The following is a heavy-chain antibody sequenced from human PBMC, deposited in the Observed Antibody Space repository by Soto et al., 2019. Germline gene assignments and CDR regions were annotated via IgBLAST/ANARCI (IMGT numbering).Heavy chain of an antibody. CDR1: GFTFSSYA. J-gene: IGHJ4*02. CDR2: ISGSGGST. CDR3: AKDRFTRSTMIVVVGYY. Sequence: RLSCAASGFTFSSYAMSWVRQAPGKGLEWVSAISGSGGSTYYADSVKGRFTISRDNSKNTLYLQMNSLRAEDTAVNYCAKDRFTRSTMIVVVGYYWGQGTLVTVSS. D-gene: IGHD3-22*01. V-gene: IGHV3-23*01.